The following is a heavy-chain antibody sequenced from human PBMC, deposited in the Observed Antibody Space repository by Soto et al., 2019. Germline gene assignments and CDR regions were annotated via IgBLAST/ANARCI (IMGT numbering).Heavy chain of an antibody. D-gene: IGHD2-15*01. CDR2: IYYTGST. V-gene: IGHV4-59*01. Sequence: SETLSLTCTVSGGSISTYYWSWIRQPPGKGLEWIGYIYYTGSTNYNPSLKSRVTISVDTSKNQFSLKLSSVTAADTAVYYCARASGCSGDSCAFDPWGQGTLVTVPS. CDR1: GGSISTYY. CDR3: ARASGCSGDSCAFDP. J-gene: IGHJ5*02.